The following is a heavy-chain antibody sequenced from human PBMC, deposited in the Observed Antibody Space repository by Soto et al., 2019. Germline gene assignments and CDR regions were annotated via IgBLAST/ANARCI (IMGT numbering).Heavy chain of an antibody. Sequence: EVQLVESGGGLVQPGGSLRLSCAASGFTFSSYWMSWVRQAPGKGLEWVANIKQDGSEQYYVDSVKGRFTISRDNAKNSLYLQMNSLRAEDTAVYYCARVGYSSSWYGDYYYYGMDVWGQGTTVTVSS. CDR2: IKQDGSEQ. J-gene: IGHJ6*02. CDR3: ARVGYSSSWYGDYYYYGMDV. CDR1: GFTFSSYW. V-gene: IGHV3-7*01. D-gene: IGHD6-13*01.